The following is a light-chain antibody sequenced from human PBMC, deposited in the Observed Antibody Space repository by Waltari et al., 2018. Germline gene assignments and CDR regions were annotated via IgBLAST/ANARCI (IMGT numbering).Light chain of an antibody. V-gene: IGKV3-20*01. J-gene: IGKJ5*01. Sequence: EIVLTQSPDTLSLSPGAGATLSCRASPSLSSYFLAWYQHKPGQGPRLLIYAASSRATGIPGRFSGGKSGTDFILTISRLEPEDFAVYYCQQYGSSPVTFGQGTRLEIK. CDR3: QQYGSSPVT. CDR2: AAS. CDR1: PSLSSYF.